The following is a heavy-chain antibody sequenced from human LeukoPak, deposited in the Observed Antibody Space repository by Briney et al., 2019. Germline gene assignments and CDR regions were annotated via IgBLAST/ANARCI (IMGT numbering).Heavy chain of an antibody. D-gene: IGHD1-26*01. CDR2: IRSKAYGGTT. CDR3: TRDDRYSGSFFDY. CDR1: GFTFGDYA. Sequence: GGSLRLSCTASGFTFGDYAMSWFRQAPGKGLEWVGFIRSKAYGGTTEYAASVKGRFTISRDDSKSIAYLQMNSLKTEHTAVYYCTRDDRYSGSFFDYWGQGTLVTVSS. V-gene: IGHV3-49*03. J-gene: IGHJ4*02.